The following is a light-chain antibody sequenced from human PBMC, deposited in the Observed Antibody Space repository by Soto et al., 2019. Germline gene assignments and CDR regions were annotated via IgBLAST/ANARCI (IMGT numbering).Light chain of an antibody. J-gene: IGLJ2*01. V-gene: IGLV2-14*01. CDR1: SSDVGGYNY. Sequence: QSALTQPASVSGSLGQSITISCTGTSSDVGGYNYVSWYQQHPGRVPKLMIYEVNNRPSGVSNRFSGSKSANTASLTISGLQAESEADYYCSSCTSPSTQVFGGGTKLTVL. CDR3: SSCTSPSTQV. CDR2: EVN.